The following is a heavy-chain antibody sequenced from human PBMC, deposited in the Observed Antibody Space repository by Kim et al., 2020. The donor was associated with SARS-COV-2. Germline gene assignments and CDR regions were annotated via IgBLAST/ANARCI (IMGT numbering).Heavy chain of an antibody. Sequence: SETLSLRCAVYVGSLSGYHWTWIRQPPGKGLEWIGEIDHTGATSYNPSLNSRAAISVDTSKNQISLQLNSITAADTAVYFCARGWVGVVPSPILGLGPHYDYYAMDVWGRGTTVTVSS. V-gene: IGHV4-34*01. CDR1: VGSLSGYH. D-gene: IGHD3-3*01. J-gene: IGHJ6*02. CDR2: IDHTGAT. CDR3: ARGWVGVVPSPILGLGPHYDYYAMDV.